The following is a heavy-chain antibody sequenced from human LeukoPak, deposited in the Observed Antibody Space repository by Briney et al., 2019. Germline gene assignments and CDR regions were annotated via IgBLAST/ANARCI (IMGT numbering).Heavy chain of an antibody. Sequence: SETLSLTCTVSGGSISSSSYYWGWIRQPPGKGLEWIGSIYYSGSTYYNPSLKSRVTISVDTSKNQFSLKLSSVTAADTAVYYCARVSRDYVWGSAYYFDYWGQGTLVTVSS. CDR3: ARVSRDYVWGSAYYFDY. CDR2: IYYSGST. J-gene: IGHJ4*02. D-gene: IGHD3-16*01. V-gene: IGHV4-39*01. CDR1: GGSISSSSYY.